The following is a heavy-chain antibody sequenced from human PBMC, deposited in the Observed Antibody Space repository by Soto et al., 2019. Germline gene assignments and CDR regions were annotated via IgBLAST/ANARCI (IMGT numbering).Heavy chain of an antibody. CDR2: ISVYTGNT. V-gene: IGHV1-18*04. J-gene: IGHJ6*02. CDR3: ARDRCTTDRCYTHHFDV. D-gene: IGHD2-8*01. Sequence: QVQLVQSGGEVTKPGASVKVSCKSSGYTFTSYGVSWVRQALGQGLEWLGWISVYTGNTKQAQKFQDRVTLTTEASTSTAYMELRSLRSDNTAVYYCARDRCTTDRCYTHHFDVWGQGTTVTVSS. CDR1: GYTFTSYG.